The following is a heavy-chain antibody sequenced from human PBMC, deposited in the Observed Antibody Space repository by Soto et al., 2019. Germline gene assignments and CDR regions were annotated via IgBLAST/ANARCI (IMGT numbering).Heavy chain of an antibody. CDR3: ARDSPVVPAAEFYYYYMDV. J-gene: IGHJ6*03. CDR1: GGTFSSYT. CDR2: IIPILGIA. Sequence: QVQLVQSGAEVKKPGSSVKVSCKASGGTFSSYTISWVRQAPGQGLEWMGRIIPILGIANYAQKFQGRVTITADKSTSTAYTELSSLRSEDTAVYYCARDSPVVPAAEFYYYYMDVWGKGTTVTVSS. V-gene: IGHV1-69*08. D-gene: IGHD2-2*01.